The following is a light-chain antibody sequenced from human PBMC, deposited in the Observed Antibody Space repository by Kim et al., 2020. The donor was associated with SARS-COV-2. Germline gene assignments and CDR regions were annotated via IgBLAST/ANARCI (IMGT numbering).Light chain of an antibody. Sequence: GASVKLNCTLRSGHSSYAIEWQQQQPEKGPRYLMKLNSDGSHSKGDGIPDRFSGSSSGAERYLTISSLQSEDEADYYCQTWGTGIVFGGGTQLTVL. J-gene: IGLJ3*02. V-gene: IGLV4-69*01. CDR2: LNSDGSH. CDR1: SGHSSYA. CDR3: QTWGTGIV.